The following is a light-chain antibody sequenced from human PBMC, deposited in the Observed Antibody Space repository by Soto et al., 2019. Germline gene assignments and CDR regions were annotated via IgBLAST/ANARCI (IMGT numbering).Light chain of an antibody. V-gene: IGKV3-15*01. CDR2: AAS. Sequence: EIVMTQSPATLSVSPGERATLSCRASQSVSSSLAWYQQKPGQGPRLLIYAASTRATGIPARFSGSGSGTEFTLTISSLQSEDFAVYHCQQYNNWPYTFGQGTKLEMK. CDR1: QSVSSS. CDR3: QQYNNWPYT. J-gene: IGKJ2*01.